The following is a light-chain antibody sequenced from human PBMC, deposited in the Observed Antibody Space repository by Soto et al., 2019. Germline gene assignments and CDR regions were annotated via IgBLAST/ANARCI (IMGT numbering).Light chain of an antibody. Sequence: ERVLTQSPGTLSLSPGKRATLSCRASQSVSSNYLAWYQHKPGQAPRLLIYGASSRATGIPDRFSGSGSGTDFTLTISRLEPEDFAVYYCQHYGSSLSITFGQGTRLEIK. CDR1: QSVSSNY. CDR3: QHYGSSLSIT. CDR2: GAS. V-gene: IGKV3-20*01. J-gene: IGKJ5*01.